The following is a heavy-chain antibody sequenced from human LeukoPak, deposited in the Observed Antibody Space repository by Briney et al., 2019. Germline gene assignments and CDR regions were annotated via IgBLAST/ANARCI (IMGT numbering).Heavy chain of an antibody. J-gene: IGHJ4*02. CDR2: INHSGST. D-gene: IGHD3-10*01. CDR3: ARGPPYTYYYGSGSKLDY. CDR1: GGSFSGYY. Sequence: PSETLSLTCAVYGGSFSGYYWSWIRQPPGKGLEWIGEINHSGSTNYNPSLKSRVTISVDTSKNQFSLKLSSVTAADTAVYYCARGPPYTYYYGSGSKLDYWGQGTLVTVSS. V-gene: IGHV4-34*01.